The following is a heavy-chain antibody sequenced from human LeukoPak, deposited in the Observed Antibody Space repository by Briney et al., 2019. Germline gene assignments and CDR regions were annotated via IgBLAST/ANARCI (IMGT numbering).Heavy chain of an antibody. CDR1: GFAFSKYA. J-gene: IGHJ4*02. D-gene: IGHD3-9*01. CDR3: AKGTTYYDILTGYGYPYYFDY. V-gene: IGHV3-23*01. Sequence: GGSLRLSCAASGFAFSKYAMSWVRQAPGKGLEWVSAISGSGGSKYYADSVKGRFTISRDDSKNTLYVQMNSLRAEDTATYYCAKGTTYYDILTGYGYPYYFDYWGQGTLVTVSS. CDR2: ISGSGGSK.